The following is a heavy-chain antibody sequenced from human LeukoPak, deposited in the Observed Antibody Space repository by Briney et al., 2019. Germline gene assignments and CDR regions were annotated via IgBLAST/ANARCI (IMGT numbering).Heavy chain of an antibody. J-gene: IGHJ4*02. CDR2: MNPNSGNT. D-gene: IGHD6-13*01. CDR3: ARGGDSNSGSSWYRLPSELHY. V-gene: IGHV1-8*03. CDR1: GYTFTSYD. Sequence: ASVKVSCKASGYTFTSYDINWVRQATGQGLEWMGWMNPNSGNTGYAQKFQGRVTITRNTSISTAYMELSSLRSEDTAVYYCARGGDSNSGSSWYRLPSELHYWGQGTLVTVSS.